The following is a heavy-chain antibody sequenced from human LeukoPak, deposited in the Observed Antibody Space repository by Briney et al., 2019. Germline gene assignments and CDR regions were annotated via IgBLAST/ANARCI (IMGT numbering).Heavy chain of an antibody. CDR3: ARTVATGRFDY. J-gene: IGHJ4*02. CDR1: GGTFSSYA. CDR2: IIPIFGTA. Sequence: SVKVSCKXSGGTFSSYATSWVRQAPGQGLEWMGGIIPIFGTANYSQKFQGRVTITTDESTSTAYMELSSLRSEDTAVYYCARTVATGRFDYWGQGTLVTVSS. V-gene: IGHV1-69*05. D-gene: IGHD1-1*01.